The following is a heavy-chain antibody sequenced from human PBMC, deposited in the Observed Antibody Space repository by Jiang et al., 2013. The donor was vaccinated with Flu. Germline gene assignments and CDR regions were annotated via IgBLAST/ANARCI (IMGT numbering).Heavy chain of an antibody. V-gene: IGHV2-26*01. CDR3: ARIDVAAAGLFDY. J-gene: IGHJ4*02. Sequence: KPTQTLTLTCTVSGFSLSNARMGVSWIRQPPGKALEWLAHIFSNDEKSYSTSLKSRLTISKDTSKSQVVLTMTNMDPVDTATYYCARIDVAAAGLFDYWGQGTLVTVSS. CDR1: GFSLSNARMG. D-gene: IGHD6-13*01. CDR2: IFSNDEK.